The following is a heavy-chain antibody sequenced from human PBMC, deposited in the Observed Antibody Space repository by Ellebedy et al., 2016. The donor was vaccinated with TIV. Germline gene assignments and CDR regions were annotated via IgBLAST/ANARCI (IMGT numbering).Heavy chain of an antibody. J-gene: IGHJ4*02. Sequence: SETLSLTCTVSGGSISSYYWSWIRQPPGKGLEWIGYIYYSGSTNYNPSLKSRVTISVDTSKNQFSLKLSSVTAADTAVYYCARTLEWEAYPTPFDYWGQGTLVTVSS. CDR3: ARTLEWEAYPTPFDY. D-gene: IGHD1-26*01. V-gene: IGHV4-59*08. CDR1: GGSISSYY. CDR2: IYYSGST.